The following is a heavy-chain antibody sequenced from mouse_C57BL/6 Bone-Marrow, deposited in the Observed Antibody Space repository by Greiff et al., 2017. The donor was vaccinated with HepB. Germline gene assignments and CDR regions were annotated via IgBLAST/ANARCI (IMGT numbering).Heavy chain of an antibody. V-gene: IGHV2-2*01. CDR2: IWSGGST. CDR3: ARKGVHDYDGAFAY. Sequence: VQLQESGPGLVQPSQSLSITCTVSGFSLTSYGVHWVRQSPGKGLEWLGVIWSGGSTDYNAAFISRLSISKDNSKSQVFFKMNSLQADDTAIYYCARKGVHDYDGAFAYWGQGTLVTVSA. D-gene: IGHD2-4*01. CDR1: GFSLTSYG. J-gene: IGHJ3*01.